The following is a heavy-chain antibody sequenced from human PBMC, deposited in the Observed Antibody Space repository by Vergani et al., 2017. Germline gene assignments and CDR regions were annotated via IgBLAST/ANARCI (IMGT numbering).Heavy chain of an antibody. CDR2: ISAYNGNT. V-gene: IGHV1-18*04. CDR1: GYTFTSYG. J-gene: IGHJ2*01. CDR3: ARAYSSGWYVHWYFDL. D-gene: IGHD6-19*01. Sequence: QVQLVQSGAEVKKPGASVKVSCKASGYTFTSYGISWVRQAPGQGLEWMGWISAYNGNTNYAQKLQGRVTMTTDTPTSTAYMELRSLGSDDTAVYYCARAYSSGWYVHWYFDLWGRGTLVTVSS.